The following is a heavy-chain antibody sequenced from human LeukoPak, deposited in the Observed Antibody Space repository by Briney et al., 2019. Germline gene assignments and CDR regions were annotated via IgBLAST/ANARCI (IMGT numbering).Heavy chain of an antibody. CDR3: ARGLSGAAFDI. J-gene: IGHJ3*02. CDR2: IYYSGSN. D-gene: IGHD3-10*01. CDR1: GGSISSHY. Sequence: AETLSLTCTVSGGSISSHYWSWIRQPPGKGLEWIGYIYYSGSNNYIPSLKSRVTISVGTSKNQFSLKLSSVTAADTAVYYCARGLSGAAFDIWGQGTMVTVSS. V-gene: IGHV4-59*11.